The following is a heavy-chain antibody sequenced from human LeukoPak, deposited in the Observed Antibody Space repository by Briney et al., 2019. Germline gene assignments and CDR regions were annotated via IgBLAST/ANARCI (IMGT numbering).Heavy chain of an antibody. CDR2: ISYDGSNK. J-gene: IGHJ4*02. Sequence: PGGSLRLSCAASGFTFSSYGMHWVRKAPGKGLEWVAVISYDGSNKYYADSVKGRFTISRDNSKNTLYLQMNSLRAEDTAVYYCAKGGDWMAAGLDYWGQGTLVTVSS. CDR1: GFTFSSYG. V-gene: IGHV3-30*18. CDR3: AKGGDWMAAGLDY. D-gene: IGHD3/OR15-3a*01.